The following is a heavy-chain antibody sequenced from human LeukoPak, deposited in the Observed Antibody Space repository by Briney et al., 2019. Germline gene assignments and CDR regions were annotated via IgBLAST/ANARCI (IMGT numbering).Heavy chain of an antibody. Sequence: SVKVSCKASGYTFTSYGISWVRQAPGQGLEWMGGTIPIFGTATYAQRFQGRVTITTDESRSTAYMELNSLRSEDTAVYYCARDIAIRYFNGMDVWGQGTTVTVSS. D-gene: IGHD3-9*01. CDR1: GYTFTSYG. CDR3: ARDIAIRYFNGMDV. V-gene: IGHV1-69*05. J-gene: IGHJ6*02. CDR2: TIPIFGTA.